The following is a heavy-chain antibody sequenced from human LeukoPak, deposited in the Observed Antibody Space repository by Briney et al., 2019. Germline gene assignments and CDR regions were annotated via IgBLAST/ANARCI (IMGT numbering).Heavy chain of an antibody. CDR3: ARDLVTTVMDYYYYYGMDV. CDR1: GYTFTSYY. Sequence: ASVKVSCKASGYTFTSYYMHWVRQAPGQGLEWMGIINPSGGSTSYAQKFQGRVTMTRDTSTSTVYMELSSLRSEDTAVYYCARDLVTTVMDYYYYYGMDVWGQGTTVTVSS. D-gene: IGHD4-11*01. J-gene: IGHJ6*02. CDR2: INPSGGST. V-gene: IGHV1-46*01.